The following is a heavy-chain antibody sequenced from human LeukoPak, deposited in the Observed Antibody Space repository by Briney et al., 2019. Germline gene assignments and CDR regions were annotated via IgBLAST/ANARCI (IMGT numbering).Heavy chain of an antibody. D-gene: IGHD3-10*01. CDR3: ARDTLMVRGVSDYYYYGMDV. Sequence: PSETLSLTCTVSGGSISSYYWSWIRQPPGKGLEWIGYIYYSGSTNYNPSLKSRVTISVDTSKNQFSLKLSSVTAADTAVYYCARDTLMVRGVSDYYYYGMDVWGQGTTVTVSS. CDR2: IYYSGST. V-gene: IGHV4-59*01. CDR1: GGSISSYY. J-gene: IGHJ6*02.